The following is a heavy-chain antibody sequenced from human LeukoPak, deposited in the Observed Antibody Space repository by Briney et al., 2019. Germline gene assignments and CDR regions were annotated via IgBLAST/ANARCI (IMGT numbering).Heavy chain of an antibody. CDR2: IYYSGST. D-gene: IGHD2-15*01. J-gene: IGHJ5*02. CDR1: GGSISSSSYY. CDR3: ARGGYCSGGSCYFSHVQLWYNWFDP. V-gene: IGHV4-39*07. Sequence: SETLSLTCTVSGGSISSSSYYWGWIRQPPGKGLEWIGSIYYSGSTYYNPSLKSRVTISVDTSKNQFSLKLSSVTAADTAVYYCARGGYCSGGSCYFSHVQLWYNWFDPWGQGTLVTVSS.